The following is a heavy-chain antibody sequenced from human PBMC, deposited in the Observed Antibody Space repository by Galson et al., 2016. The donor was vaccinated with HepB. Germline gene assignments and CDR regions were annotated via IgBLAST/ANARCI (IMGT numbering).Heavy chain of an antibody. CDR1: GFTSSTYA. V-gene: IGHV3-23*01. Sequence: SLRLSCAASGFTSSTYAMDWFRQAPGKGPEWVSAINGNGGSTYYTDSVKGRFPISRDSSKTTWYLQMNSLRAEDTAVYSCARLAYQSGNYRALDYWGQGTLVTVSS. CDR2: INGNGGST. D-gene: IGHD3-16*02. J-gene: IGHJ4*02. CDR3: ARLAYQSGNYRALDY.